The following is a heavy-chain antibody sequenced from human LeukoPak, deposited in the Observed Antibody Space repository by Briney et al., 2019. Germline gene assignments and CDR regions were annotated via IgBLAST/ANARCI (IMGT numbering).Heavy chain of an antibody. CDR2: ISSSGSTI. V-gene: IGHV3-48*03. CDR3: ARETHSYGYAFDY. D-gene: IGHD5-18*01. J-gene: IGHJ4*02. Sequence: GGSLRLSCAASGFTFSSYEMNWVRQAPGKGLEWVSYISSSGSTIYYADSVKGRFTISRDNSKNTLYLQMNSLRAEDTAVYYCARETHSYGYAFDYWGQGTLVTVSS. CDR1: GFTFSSYE.